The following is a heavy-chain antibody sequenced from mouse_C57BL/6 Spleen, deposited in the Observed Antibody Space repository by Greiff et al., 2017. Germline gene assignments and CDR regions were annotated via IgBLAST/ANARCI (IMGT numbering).Heavy chain of an antibody. D-gene: IGHD2-5*01. J-gene: IGHJ1*03. CDR1: GYAFSSSW. CDR2: IYPGDGDT. Sequence: QVQLKESGPELVKPGASVKISCKASGYAFSSSWMNWVKQRPGKGLEWIGRIYPGDGDTNYNGKFKGKATLTADKSSSTAYMQLSSLTSEDSAVYFCAVYSNYRYFDVWGTGTTVTVSS. V-gene: IGHV1-82*01. CDR3: AVYSNYRYFDV.